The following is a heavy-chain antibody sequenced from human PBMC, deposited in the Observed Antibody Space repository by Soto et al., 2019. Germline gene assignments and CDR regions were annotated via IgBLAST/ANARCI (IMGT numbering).Heavy chain of an antibody. J-gene: IGHJ6*02. V-gene: IGHV5-10-1*01. Sequence: GESLKISCKGSGYSFTIYWISWVRQMPGKGLEWMGRIDPSDSYTNYSPSFQGHVTISADKSISTAYLQWSSLKASDTAMYYCARXTDSSGWYRYYYYGMDVWGQGTTVTVSS. CDR1: GYSFTIYW. CDR2: IDPSDSYT. CDR3: ARXTDSSGWYRYYYYGMDV. D-gene: IGHD6-19*01.